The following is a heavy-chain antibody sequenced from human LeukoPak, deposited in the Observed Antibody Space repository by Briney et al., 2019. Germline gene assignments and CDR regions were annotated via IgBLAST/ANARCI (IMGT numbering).Heavy chain of an antibody. CDR2: IIPIFGTA. D-gene: IGHD2-15*01. V-gene: IGHV1-69*13. CDR1: GGTFSSYA. J-gene: IGHJ6*03. CDR3: ATKPHKAARRYGGYYYYMDV. Sequence: SVKVSCKASGGTFSSYAISWVRQAPGQGLEWMGGIIPIFGTANYAQKFQGRVTITADESTSTAYMELSSLRSEDTAVYYCATKPHKAARRYGGYYYYMDVWGKGTTVTVSS.